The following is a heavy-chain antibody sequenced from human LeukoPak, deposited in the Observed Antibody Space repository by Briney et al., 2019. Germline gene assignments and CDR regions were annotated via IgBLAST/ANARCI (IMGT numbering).Heavy chain of an antibody. J-gene: IGHJ5*02. CDR2: IYHSGST. CDR3: ARVHKDGWRTNWFDP. V-gene: IGHV4-38-2*02. D-gene: IGHD5-24*01. CDR1: GYSISSGYY. Sequence: NPSETLSLTCTVSGYSISSGYYWGWIRQPPGKGLEWIGSIYHSGSTYYNPSLKSRVTISVDTSKNQFSLKLSSVTAADTAVYYCARVHKDGWRTNWFDPWGQGTLVTVSS.